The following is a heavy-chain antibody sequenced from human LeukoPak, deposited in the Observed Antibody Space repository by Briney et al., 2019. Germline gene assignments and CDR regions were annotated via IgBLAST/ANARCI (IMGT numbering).Heavy chain of an antibody. CDR1: GFTFSSYA. CDR2: ISYDGSNK. D-gene: IGHD5-12*01. Sequence: PGRSLSLSCAASGFTFSSYAMHWVRQAPGKGQEWVAVISYDGSNKYYADSVKGRFTISRDNSKNTLYLQMNSLRAEDTAVYYCAGSDIVATVDAFDIWGQGTMVTVSS. V-gene: IGHV3-30-3*01. J-gene: IGHJ3*02. CDR3: AGSDIVATVDAFDI.